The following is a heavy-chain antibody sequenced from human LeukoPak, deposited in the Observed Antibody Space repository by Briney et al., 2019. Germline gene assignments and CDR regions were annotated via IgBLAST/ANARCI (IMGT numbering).Heavy chain of an antibody. CDR3: ANDMTYYYDSSGYYSVY. CDR2: ISGSGGST. V-gene: IGHV3-23*01. J-gene: IGHJ4*02. D-gene: IGHD3-22*01. CDR1: GFTFSSYG. Sequence: GGSLRLSCAASGFTFSSYGMSWVRQAPGKGLEWVSAISGSGGSTYYADSVKGRFTISRDNSKNTLYLQMNSLRAEDTAVYYCANDMTYYYDSSGYYSVYWGQGTLVTVSS.